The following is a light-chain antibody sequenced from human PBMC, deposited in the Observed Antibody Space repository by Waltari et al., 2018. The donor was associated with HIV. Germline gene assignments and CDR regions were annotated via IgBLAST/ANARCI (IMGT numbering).Light chain of an antibody. CDR2: GNK. CDR3: QSYERSLSASVG. CDR1: SSNIGADHD. Sequence: QSVLTQPPSASGAPGQRVTIPCTGGSSNIGADHDVHWYQQIPGTAPRLLISGNKDRPSGVPYRCSASKSGSSACLAITGLQAEDGADYFGQSYERSLSASVGFGGGTKLTVL. J-gene: IGLJ2*01. V-gene: IGLV1-40*01.